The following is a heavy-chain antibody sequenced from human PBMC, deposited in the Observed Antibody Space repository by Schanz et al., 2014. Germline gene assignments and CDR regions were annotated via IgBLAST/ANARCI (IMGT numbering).Heavy chain of an antibody. CDR3: ARGGYAEGVFDT. J-gene: IGHJ5*02. V-gene: IGHV1-18*01. CDR1: GYTFSDYG. D-gene: IGHD5-12*01. CDR2: ISPYTGNT. Sequence: QVQLVQSGDEVKKPGASVKVSCKTSGYTFSDYGITWVRQAPGQGLEWVGWISPYTGNTHYFDKVEGRVTMATDTATSSVDLELRRLRSAAADMYSCARGGYAEGVFDTWGQGTLLTVSS.